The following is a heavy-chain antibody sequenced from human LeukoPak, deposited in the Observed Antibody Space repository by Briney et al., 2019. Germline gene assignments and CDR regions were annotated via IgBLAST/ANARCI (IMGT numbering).Heavy chain of an antibody. Sequence: SETLSLTCTVSGGSISSYYWSWIRQPAGKGLEWIGRIYTSGSTNYNPSLKSRVTISVDTSKNQFSLKLSSVTAADTAVYYCARIGTYGDYAYYFDYWGQGTLVTVSS. D-gene: IGHD4-17*01. CDR3: ARIGTYGDYAYYFDY. V-gene: IGHV4-4*07. CDR1: GGSISSYY. J-gene: IGHJ4*02. CDR2: IYTSGST.